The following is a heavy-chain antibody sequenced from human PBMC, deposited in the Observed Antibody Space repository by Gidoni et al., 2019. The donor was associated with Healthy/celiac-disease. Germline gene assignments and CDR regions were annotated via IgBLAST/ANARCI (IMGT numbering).Heavy chain of an antibody. Sequence: QVQLVESGGGVVQPGRSLRLSCAASGFTFSSSGLHWVRQAPGKGLEWVAVISYDGSNKYYADSVKGRFTISRDNSKNTLYLQMNSLRAEDTAVYYCAKVRRGKGYNWNPRIPGMDVWGQGTTVTVSS. CDR3: AKVRRGKGYNWNPRIPGMDV. CDR1: GFTFSSSG. V-gene: IGHV3-30*18. CDR2: ISYDGSNK. D-gene: IGHD1-20*01. J-gene: IGHJ6*02.